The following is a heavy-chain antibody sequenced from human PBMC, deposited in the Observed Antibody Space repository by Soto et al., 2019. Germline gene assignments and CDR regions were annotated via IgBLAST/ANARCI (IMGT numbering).Heavy chain of an antibody. CDR2: FYNSGNT. D-gene: IGHD6-19*01. CDR1: GDSISNYY. J-gene: IGHJ4*02. Sequence: SETLSLTCTVSGDSISNYYWTWIRQPPGKGLEWIGCFYNSGNTNYNPSLKSRVTISVDTSNNQFSLRVNSVTAADTAVYYCASTKQWLAFDYWGQEALVTVSS. CDR3: ASTKQWLAFDY. V-gene: IGHV4-59*01.